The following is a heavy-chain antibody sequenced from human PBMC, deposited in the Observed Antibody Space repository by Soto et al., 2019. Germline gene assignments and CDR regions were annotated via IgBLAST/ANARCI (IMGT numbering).Heavy chain of an antibody. Sequence: SEPLSLTCTVSDGSISSSSYYWGWIRQPPGKGLEWIGNVYYGGSTYYNPSLKSRVTISVETSKSQFSLKLSSVTAADTAVYYCAGGDYYHSSGYYFYYYTMDVWGQGTTVTVSS. D-gene: IGHD3-22*01. CDR2: VYYGGST. CDR3: AGGDYYHSSGYYFYYYTMDV. V-gene: IGHV4-39*01. J-gene: IGHJ6*02. CDR1: DGSISSSSYY.